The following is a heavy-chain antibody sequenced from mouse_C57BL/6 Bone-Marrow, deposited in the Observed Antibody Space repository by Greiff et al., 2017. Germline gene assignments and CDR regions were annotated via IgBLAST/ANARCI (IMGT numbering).Heavy chain of an antibody. V-gene: IGHV1-15*01. Sequence: VQLQQSGAELVRPGASVTLSCKASGYTFPDYEMHWVKKTPVHGLAWIGAIDPETGGTAYNQQFKGKGLMNAATSSSPAYMALRGLTSENSAVYYCTVPYYYGNSCYYASYYCGQGTSVTGSS. D-gene: IGHD1-1*01. CDR3: TVPYYYGNSCYYASYY. CDR1: GYTFPDYE. CDR2: IDPETGGT. J-gene: IGHJ4*01.